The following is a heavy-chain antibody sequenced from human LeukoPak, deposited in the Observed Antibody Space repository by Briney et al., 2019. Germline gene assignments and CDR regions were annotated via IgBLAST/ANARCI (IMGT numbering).Heavy chain of an antibody. CDR1: GGSISSGSYY. CDR2: IYTSGST. V-gene: IGHV4-61*02. CDR3: ARDRVDNGGFDY. D-gene: IGHD1-1*01. J-gene: IGHJ4*02. Sequence: PAETLSLTCTVSGGSISSGSYYWSWIRQPAGKGLEWIGRIYTSGSTNYNPSLKSRVTISVDTSKNQFSLKLSSVTAADTAVYYCARDRVDNGGFDYWGQGTLVTVSS.